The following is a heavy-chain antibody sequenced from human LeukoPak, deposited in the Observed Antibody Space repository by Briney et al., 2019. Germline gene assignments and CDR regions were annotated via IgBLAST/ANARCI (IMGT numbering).Heavy chain of an antibody. V-gene: IGHV3-23*01. D-gene: IGHD6-19*01. CDR1: GFTFGSYA. Sequence: GGSLRLSCATSGFTFGSYAMTWVRQAPGKGLEWVSGITGIDGSTYYADSVKGRFTISRDNSKNTLYLQMNSLRAEDTAVYYCARERKRYSSGWAPDAFDIWGQGTMVTVSS. J-gene: IGHJ3*02. CDR2: ITGIDGST. CDR3: ARERKRYSSGWAPDAFDI.